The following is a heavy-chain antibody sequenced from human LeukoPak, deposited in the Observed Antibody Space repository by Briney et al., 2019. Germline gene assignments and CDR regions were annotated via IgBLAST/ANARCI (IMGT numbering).Heavy chain of an antibody. V-gene: IGHV4-59*01. CDR2: IYYSGST. J-gene: IGHJ3*02. CDR3: ARDTYYYDTPDAFDI. Sequence: SETLSLTCIVSGDSLSGYHWSWIRQPPGQGLEWIGYIYYSGSTNYNPSLKSRVTISVDTSKNQFSLKLSSVTAADTAVYYCARDTYYYDTPDAFDIWGQGTMVTVSS. D-gene: IGHD3-22*01. CDR1: GDSLSGYH.